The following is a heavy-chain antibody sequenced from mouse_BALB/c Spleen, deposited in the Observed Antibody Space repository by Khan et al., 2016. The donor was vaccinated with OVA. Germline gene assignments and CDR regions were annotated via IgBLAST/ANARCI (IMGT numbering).Heavy chain of an antibody. D-gene: IGHD1-1*01. CDR3: SRQPYGNYYIMDY. Sequence: QVRLQQSGPGLVAPSQSLSITCTVSGFSLTNYGIHWVRQPPGKGLEWLVMIWSDGSTTYNSALKSRLTISKDNSKSQVFLKMNSLQTDDTANYCCSRQPYGNYYIMDYWGQGTSVTVSS. J-gene: IGHJ4*01. CDR2: IWSDGST. CDR1: GFSLTNYG. V-gene: IGHV2-6-1*01.